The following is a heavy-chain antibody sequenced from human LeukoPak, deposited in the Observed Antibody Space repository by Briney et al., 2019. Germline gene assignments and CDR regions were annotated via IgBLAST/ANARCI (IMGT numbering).Heavy chain of an antibody. CDR2: ISAYNGNT. J-gene: IGHJ4*02. CDR1: GYTFTSYG. V-gene: IGHV1-18*01. D-gene: IGHD6-19*01. CDR3: GKTVACKGTWTY. Sequence: GASVKVSCKASGYTFTSYGISWVRQAPGQGLEWMGWISAYNGNTNYAQKLQGRVTMNTDTSTSTAYMELRSLRTDDTDVYYCGKTVACKGTWTYWGQGTLVTVSS.